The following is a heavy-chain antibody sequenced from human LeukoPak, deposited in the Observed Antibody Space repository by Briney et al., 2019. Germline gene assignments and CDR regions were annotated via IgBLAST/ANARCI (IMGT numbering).Heavy chain of an antibody. D-gene: IGHD3-10*01. CDR1: EFTFSSYV. CDR3: AKSIRGVIFDY. Sequence: PGGSLRLSCAASEFTFSSYVMSWVRQAPGKGLEWVSSISASGGSTYYADSVKGRFTISRNNGRNSLYLQMSSLRAEDTAFYYCAKSIRGVIFDYWGQGALVTVSS. CDR2: ISASGGST. V-gene: IGHV3-23*01. J-gene: IGHJ4*02.